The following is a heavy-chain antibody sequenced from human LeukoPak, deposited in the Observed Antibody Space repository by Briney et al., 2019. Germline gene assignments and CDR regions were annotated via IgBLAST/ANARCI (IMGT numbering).Heavy chain of an antibody. J-gene: IGHJ6*03. CDR1: GFTFTVYN. D-gene: IGHD2-15*01. CDR3: ARGLSGPYYYYYMDV. V-gene: IGHV1-2*02. Sequence: ASVKVSCKASGFTFTVYNIHWVRQAPGQGLEWMGWINPNNGGTNYAQKFQGRVTMTRDTSISTAYMELSRLRSDDTAVYYCARGLSGPYYYYYMDVWGKGTTVTVSS. CDR2: INPNNGGT.